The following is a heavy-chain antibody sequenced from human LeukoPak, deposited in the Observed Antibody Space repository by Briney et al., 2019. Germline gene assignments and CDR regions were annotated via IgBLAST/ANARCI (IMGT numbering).Heavy chain of an antibody. V-gene: IGHV3-48*03. CDR3: ATTIAATDTRYFDY. CDR1: GFSFSSLE. CDR2: ISSSGSTI. Sequence: PGGSLRLSCAASGFSFSSLEMNWVRRAPGKGLEWVSCISSSGSTIYYADSVRGRFTISRDNAKNSLYLQMNSLRAEDTAVHYCATTIAATDTRYFDYWGQGTLVTVSS. J-gene: IGHJ4*02. D-gene: IGHD6-25*01.